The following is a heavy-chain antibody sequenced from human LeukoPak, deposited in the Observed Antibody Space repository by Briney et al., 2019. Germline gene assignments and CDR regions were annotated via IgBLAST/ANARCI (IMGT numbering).Heavy chain of an antibody. CDR3: AKEIIAAAGPIDY. CDR2: ISSSGGTT. V-gene: IGHV3-23*01. Sequence: GGSLRLSCAASGFTFNSYAMSWVRQAPGKGLEWVSAISSSGGTTYYADSVKGRFTISRDNSKNTLYLQMNSLRAEDTAVYYCAKEIIAAAGPIDYWGQGTLVTVSS. CDR1: GFTFNSYA. D-gene: IGHD6-13*01. J-gene: IGHJ4*02.